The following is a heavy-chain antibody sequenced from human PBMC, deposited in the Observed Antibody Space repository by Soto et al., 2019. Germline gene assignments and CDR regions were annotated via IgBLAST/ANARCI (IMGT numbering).Heavy chain of an antibody. Sequence: QVQLVESGGGVVQPGRSLRLSCAASGFTFSSYGMHWVRQAPGKGLEWVAVIWYDGSNKYYADSVKGRFTISRDNSKNTLYLQMNSLRAEDTAVYYCARDLEVDIVATSRGVLGNYWGQGTLVTVSS. CDR2: IWYDGSNK. V-gene: IGHV3-33*01. J-gene: IGHJ4*02. CDR1: GFTFSSYG. CDR3: ARDLEVDIVATSRGVLGNY. D-gene: IGHD5-12*01.